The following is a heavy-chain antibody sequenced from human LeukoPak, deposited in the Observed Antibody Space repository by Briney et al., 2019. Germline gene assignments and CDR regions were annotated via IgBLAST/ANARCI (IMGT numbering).Heavy chain of an antibody. V-gene: IGHV3-21*01. D-gene: IGHD3-9*01. CDR3: ARDGKYYDILTGTIDY. CDR2: ISSSSSYI. J-gene: IGHJ4*02. Sequence: GGSLRLSCAASGFTFSSYSINWVRQAPGKGLEWVSSISSSSSYIYYADSVKGRFTISRDNAKNSLYLQMNSLRAEDTAVYYCARDGKYYDILTGTIDYWGRGTLVTVSS. CDR1: GFTFSSYS.